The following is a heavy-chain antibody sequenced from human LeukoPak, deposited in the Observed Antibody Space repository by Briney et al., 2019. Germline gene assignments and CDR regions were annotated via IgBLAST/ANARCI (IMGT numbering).Heavy chain of an antibody. Sequence: GGSLRLSCAASGFTFSSYGMHWVRQAPGKGLEWVAVISYDGSNKYYADSVKGRFTISRDNSKNTLYLQMNSLRAEDTAVYYCARLGDYGDYMLGYWGQGTLVTVSS. CDR2: ISYDGSNK. CDR1: GFTFSSYG. V-gene: IGHV3-30*03. D-gene: IGHD4-17*01. CDR3: ARLGDYGDYMLGY. J-gene: IGHJ4*02.